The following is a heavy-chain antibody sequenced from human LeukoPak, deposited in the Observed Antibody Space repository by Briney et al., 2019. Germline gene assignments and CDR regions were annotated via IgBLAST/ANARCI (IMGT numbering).Heavy chain of an antibody. Sequence: GGSLRLSCAASRFTFSNYWMHWVRQAPGKGLVWVSRINSDGSSISYADSVKGRFTISRDNAKNSLYLQMNSLRAEDTAVYYCARDRWGYSYGGDWGQGTLVTVSS. CDR3: ARDRWGYSYGGD. CDR2: INSDGSSI. D-gene: IGHD5-18*01. V-gene: IGHV3-74*01. J-gene: IGHJ4*02. CDR1: RFTFSNYW.